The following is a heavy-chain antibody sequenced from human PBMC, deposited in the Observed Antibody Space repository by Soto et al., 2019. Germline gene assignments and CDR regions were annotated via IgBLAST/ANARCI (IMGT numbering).Heavy chain of an antibody. CDR3: GKDAVYDDGVWLSHC. CDR2: LDGSGDA. J-gene: IGHJ4*02. D-gene: IGHD4-17*01. Sequence: EVQLLESGGGLVQPGRSLRLSCVASGFTFSTRAMMWVRQAPGKGLEWVSGLDGSGDAFHADSVKGRFTISKDNSKNTLYLQMYGLRAEDTAVYFCGKDAVYDDGVWLSHCWGQGTLVTVS. V-gene: IGHV3-23*01. CDR1: GFTFSTRA.